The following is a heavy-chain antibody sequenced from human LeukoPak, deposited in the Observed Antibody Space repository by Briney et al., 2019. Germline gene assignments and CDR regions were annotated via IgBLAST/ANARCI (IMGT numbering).Heavy chain of an antibody. J-gene: IGHJ3*02. D-gene: IGHD3-10*01. CDR3: ARVIRGKLDDAFDI. CDR1: GFTFSSYG. CDR2: ISSSSSYI. V-gene: IGHV3-21*01. Sequence: GGSLRLSCAASGFTFSSYGMHWVRQAPGKGLEWVSSISSSSSYIYYADSVKGRFTISRDNAKNSLYLQMNSLRAEDTAVYYCARVIRGKLDDAFDIWGQGTMVTVSS.